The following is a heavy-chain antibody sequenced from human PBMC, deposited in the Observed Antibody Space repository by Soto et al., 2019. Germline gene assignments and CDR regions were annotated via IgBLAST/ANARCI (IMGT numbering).Heavy chain of an antibody. V-gene: IGHV4-39*01. CDR2: IYYSGST. CDR3: ARGSSWYGKVDY. D-gene: IGHD6-13*01. CDR1: GGFVSSSRSY. Sequence: PSETLSLTCTVSGGFVSSSRSYWGWIRQPPGNGLEWIGSIYYSGSTYYNPSLKSRVTISVDTSKNQFSLKLSSVTAAVTAVYYCARGSSWYGKVDYWGQGTLVTVSS. J-gene: IGHJ4*02.